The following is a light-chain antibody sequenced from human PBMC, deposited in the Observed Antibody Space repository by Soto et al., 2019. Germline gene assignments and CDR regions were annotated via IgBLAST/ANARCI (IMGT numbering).Light chain of an antibody. CDR3: QQRSNWNT. J-gene: IGKJ5*01. CDR1: QSISTY. CDR2: DAS. Sequence: EIVLTQSPGTLSLSPGERATLSCRASQSISTYLAWFQHKPGQAPRLLIYDASNRATGIPARFRGSGSGTDFTLTISYLEPEDFAIYYCQQRSNWNTFGQGTRLEIK. V-gene: IGKV3-11*01.